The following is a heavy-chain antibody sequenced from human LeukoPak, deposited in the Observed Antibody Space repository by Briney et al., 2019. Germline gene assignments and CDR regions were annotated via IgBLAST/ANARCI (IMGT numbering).Heavy chain of an antibody. Sequence: GGSLRLSCAASGFTFSSYSMHWVRQAPGKGLVWVSRINSDGSSKIYADSVKGRFTISRDNAKNTLYLQMNSLRTEDTAVYYCVRGLVGAPYFDFWGQGTLVTVSS. CDR1: GFTFSSYS. V-gene: IGHV3-74*01. D-gene: IGHD1-26*01. CDR2: INSDGSSK. CDR3: VRGLVGAPYFDF. J-gene: IGHJ4*02.